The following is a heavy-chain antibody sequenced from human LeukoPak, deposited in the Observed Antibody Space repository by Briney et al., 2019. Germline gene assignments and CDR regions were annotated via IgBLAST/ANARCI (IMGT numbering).Heavy chain of an antibody. Sequence: ASVKVSCKTSGYTFTNDYMHWVRQAPGQGLEWMGVINPGDGTTKYAQKFQGRVTMTRDTSTSTLYMELSSLRSEDTAMYYCSKVGQLVFDYWGQGTLSPSPQ. CDR2: INPGDGTT. J-gene: IGHJ4*02. CDR3: SKVGQLVFDY. V-gene: IGHV1-46*03. D-gene: IGHD6-6*01. CDR1: GYTFTNDY.